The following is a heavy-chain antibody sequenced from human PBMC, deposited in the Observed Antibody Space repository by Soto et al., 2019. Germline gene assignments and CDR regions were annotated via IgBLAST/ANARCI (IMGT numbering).Heavy chain of an antibody. V-gene: IGHV3-53*01. CDR3: AACFDWLLSDHY. CDR2: LYSGGTT. CDR1: GFTVSSNY. Sequence: GGSLRLSCASSGFTVSSNYMSWVRQAPGKGLEWVSVLYSGGTTYYADSVKGRFTISRDNSKNTLYLQMNSLRAEDTAVYYCAACFDWLLSDHYWGQGTLVTVSS. D-gene: IGHD3-9*01. J-gene: IGHJ4*02.